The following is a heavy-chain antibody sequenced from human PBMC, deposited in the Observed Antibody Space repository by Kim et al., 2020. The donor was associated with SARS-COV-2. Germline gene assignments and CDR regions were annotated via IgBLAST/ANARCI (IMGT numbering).Heavy chain of an antibody. V-gene: IGHV4-59*08. D-gene: IGHD1-7*01. Sequence: TPTLHSRVSMSVDTSKNQFSLTLSLVTASDTAVYYCARHLRNWNSDAFDIWGQGTMVTVSS. CDR3: ARHLRNWNSDAFDI. J-gene: IGHJ3*02.